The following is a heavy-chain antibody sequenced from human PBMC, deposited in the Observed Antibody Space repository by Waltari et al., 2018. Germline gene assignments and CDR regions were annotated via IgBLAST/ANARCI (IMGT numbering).Heavy chain of an antibody. J-gene: IGHJ3*02. V-gene: IGHV1-18*01. Sequence: QVQLVQSGAEVRTPGLSVKISCKTSGSNLINYALSWVRQAPGQGLEWMGWISAYKGNTNYAQKCRGRVTMTTDTSTSTVYMELRSLSSDDTAVYFCAGPASGDRSGYDGFDIWGQGTMVTVSS. CDR2: ISAYKGNT. CDR3: AGPASGDRSGYDGFDI. D-gene: IGHD3-22*01. CDR1: GSNLINYA.